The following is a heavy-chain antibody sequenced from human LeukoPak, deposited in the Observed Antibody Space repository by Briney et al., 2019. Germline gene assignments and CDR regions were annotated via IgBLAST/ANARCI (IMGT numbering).Heavy chain of an antibody. CDR2: MYYSGST. V-gene: IGHV4-39*07. J-gene: IGHJ4*02. CDR1: GGSINSTNHY. D-gene: IGHD6-13*01. Sequence: SETLSLTCTVSGGSINSTNHYWGWIRQPPGKGLEWIGTMYYSGSTYYNPSLKSRVTISVDTSKNQFSLKLSSVTAADTAVYYCARMKIAAAPTPFDYWGQGTLVTVSS. CDR3: ARMKIAAAPTPFDY.